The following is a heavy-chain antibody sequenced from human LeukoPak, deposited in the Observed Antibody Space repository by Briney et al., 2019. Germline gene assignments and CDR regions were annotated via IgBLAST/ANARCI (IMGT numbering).Heavy chain of an antibody. CDR3: ASSPGGYFEDGMDV. Sequence: PGRSLRLSCAASGFIFDDYAMHWVRQAPGKGLEWVSGISWNSGSMDYADSVKGRFTISRDNAKNSLYLQMNSLRGEDTALYYCASSPGGYFEDGMDVWGQGTTVTVSS. CDR1: GFIFDDYA. J-gene: IGHJ6*02. D-gene: IGHD3-9*01. CDR2: ISWNSGSM. V-gene: IGHV3-9*01.